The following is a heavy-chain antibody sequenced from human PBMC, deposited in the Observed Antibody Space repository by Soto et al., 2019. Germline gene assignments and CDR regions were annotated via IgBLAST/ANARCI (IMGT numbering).Heavy chain of an antibody. CDR3: ARGLNSGYYRFNDY. Sequence: PGGPLRLSCAASGFTFSSYWMHWVRQAPGKGLVWVSGINSDGSSTSYADPVKGRFTISRDNAKNTVYLQMNSLRAQETAVYYCARGLNSGYYRFNDYWGQGTMVTVSS. CDR2: INSDGSST. CDR1: GFTFSSYW. D-gene: IGHD3-22*01. J-gene: IGHJ4*02. V-gene: IGHV3-74*01.